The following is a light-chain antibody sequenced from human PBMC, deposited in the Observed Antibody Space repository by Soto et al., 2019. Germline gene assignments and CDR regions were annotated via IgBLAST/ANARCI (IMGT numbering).Light chain of an antibody. J-gene: IGLJ3*02. Sequence: NFMLTQPHSGSESPGKTVTISCTRSSGSIASNYVQWYQQRPGSAPTTVIYEDNQRPSGVPDRFSGSIDSSSNSASLTISGLMTEDEADYYCQSYDSSNQDWVFGGGTKLTVL. CDR2: EDN. CDR3: QSYDSSNQDWV. V-gene: IGLV6-57*03. CDR1: SGSIASNY.